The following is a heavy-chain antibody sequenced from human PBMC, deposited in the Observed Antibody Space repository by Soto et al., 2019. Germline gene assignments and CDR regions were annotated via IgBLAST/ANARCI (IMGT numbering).Heavy chain of an antibody. V-gene: IGHV1-69*13. J-gene: IGHJ6*02. CDR2: IIPIFGTA. CDR3: ARCRVTIFGVVMFGGMDV. Sequence: SSVKVSCKASGGTFSSYAISWVRQAPGQGLEWMGGIIPIFGTANYAQKFQGRVTITADESTSTAYMELSSLRSEDTAGYYCARCRVTIFGVVMFGGMDVWGQGTTGTVSS. CDR1: GGTFSSYA. D-gene: IGHD3-3*01.